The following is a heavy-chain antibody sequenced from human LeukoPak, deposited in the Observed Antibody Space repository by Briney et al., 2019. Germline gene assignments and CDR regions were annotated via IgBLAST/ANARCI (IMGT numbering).Heavy chain of an antibody. J-gene: IGHJ6*02. V-gene: IGHV3-33*08. CDR2: IWYDGSNK. Sequence: GGSLRLSCAASGFTFSSYAMHWVRQAPGKGLEWVAVIWYDGSNKYYADSVKGRFTISRDNSKNTLYLQMNSLRAEDTAVYYCARAPPQPYDFWDYGMDVWGQGTTVTVSS. CDR3: ARAPPQPYDFWDYGMDV. D-gene: IGHD3-3*01. CDR1: GFTFSSYA.